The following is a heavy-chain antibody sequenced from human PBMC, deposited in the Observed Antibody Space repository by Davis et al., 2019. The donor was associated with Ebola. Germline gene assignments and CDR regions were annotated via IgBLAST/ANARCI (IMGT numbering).Heavy chain of an antibody. CDR1: GGTFRSFA. D-gene: IGHD4-17*01. J-gene: IGHJ6*02. CDR3: ARLYGDLYYYGMDV. V-gene: IGHV1-8*02. Sequence: AASVKVSCKASGGTFRSFAISWLRQAPGQGLEWMGWMNPNSGNTGYAQKFQGRVTMTRNTSISTAYMELSSLRSEDTAVYYCARLYGDLYYYGMDVWGQGTTVTVSS. CDR2: MNPNSGNT.